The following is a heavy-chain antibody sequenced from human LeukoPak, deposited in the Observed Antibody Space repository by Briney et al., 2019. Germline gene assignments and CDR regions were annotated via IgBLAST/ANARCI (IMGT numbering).Heavy chain of an antibody. J-gene: IGHJ4*02. V-gene: IGHV4-59*01. Sequence: SETLSLTRTVSGGSISSYYWSWIRQPPGKGLEWIGYIYYSGSTNYNPSLKSRVTISVDTSKNQFSLKLSSVTAADTAVYYCARTGYSSGWFDYWGQGTLVTVSS. D-gene: IGHD6-19*01. CDR3: ARTGYSSGWFDY. CDR1: GGSISSYY. CDR2: IYYSGST.